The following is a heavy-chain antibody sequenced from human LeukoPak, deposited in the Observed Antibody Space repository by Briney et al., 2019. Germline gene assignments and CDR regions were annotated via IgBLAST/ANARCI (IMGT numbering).Heavy chain of an antibody. V-gene: IGHV4-39*01. CDR1: GGSISSSSYY. J-gene: IGHJ4*02. Sequence: SETLSLTCTVSGGSISSSSYYWGWIRQPPGKGLEWIGSIYYSGNAYYNPSLKSRVTISVDTSRNQFSLKLSSVTAADTAVYYRARQISSGSRLFDYWGQGTLVTVSS. CDR2: IYYSGNA. CDR3: ARQISSGSRLFDY. D-gene: IGHD6-13*01.